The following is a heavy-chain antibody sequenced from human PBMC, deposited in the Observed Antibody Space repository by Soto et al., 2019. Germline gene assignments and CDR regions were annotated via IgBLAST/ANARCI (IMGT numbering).Heavy chain of an antibody. V-gene: IGHV1-18*01. D-gene: IGHD3-3*01. CDR2: ISAHNGNT. Sequence: VKVSCKASGCTFTSYGISWVRQAPGQGLEWMGWISAHNGNTNYEQKLQGRVTVTTDTSTSTAYMELRSLRSDDTAVYYCARVRDFWSGHPFDYWGQGTLVTVSS. CDR1: GCTFTSYG. CDR3: ARVRDFWSGHPFDY. J-gene: IGHJ4*02.